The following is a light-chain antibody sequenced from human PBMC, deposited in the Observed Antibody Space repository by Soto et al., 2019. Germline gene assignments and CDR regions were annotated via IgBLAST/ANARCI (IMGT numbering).Light chain of an antibody. Sequence: DIPMTQSPSTLSASVGDRVTITCRASQSISSWLAWYQQKPGKAPKLLIYDASSLESGVPSRFSGSGSGTEFTLTISSLQPDDFATYYCQQYTSHWQTFGQGTKVEIK. J-gene: IGKJ1*01. CDR1: QSISSW. V-gene: IGKV1-5*01. CDR2: DAS. CDR3: QQYTSHWQT.